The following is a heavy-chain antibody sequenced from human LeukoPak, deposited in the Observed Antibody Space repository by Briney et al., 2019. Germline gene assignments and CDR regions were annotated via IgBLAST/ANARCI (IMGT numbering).Heavy chain of an antibody. CDR2: IYYSGST. CDR1: GGSISSYY. CDR3: ARHSWDYYDSSGYQGWFDP. V-gene: IGHV4-39*01. D-gene: IGHD3-22*01. J-gene: IGHJ5*02. Sequence: PSETLSLTCTVSGGSISSYYWGWIRQPPGKGLEWIGSIYYSGSTYYNPSLKSRVTISVDTSKNQFSLKLSSVTAADTAVYYCARHSWDYYDSSGYQGWFDPWGQGTLVTVSS.